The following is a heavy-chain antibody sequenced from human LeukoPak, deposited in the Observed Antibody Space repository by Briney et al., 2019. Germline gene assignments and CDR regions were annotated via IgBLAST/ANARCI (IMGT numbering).Heavy chain of an antibody. V-gene: IGHV3-33*01. J-gene: IGHJ4*02. CDR1: GFTFSTHA. Sequence: GSLRLSCAASGFTFSTHAMHWVRQAPGMGLEWVAFIWFDGSNKYYADFVKGRFTISKDNSENTLYLQMNSLRAEDTAVYYCARIVRDSSGYCFDYWGQGTLVTVSS. CDR3: ARIVRDSSGYCFDY. D-gene: IGHD3-22*01. CDR2: IWFDGSNK.